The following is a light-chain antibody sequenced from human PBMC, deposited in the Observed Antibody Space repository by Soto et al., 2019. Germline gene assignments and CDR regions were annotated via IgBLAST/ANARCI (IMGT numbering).Light chain of an antibody. J-gene: IGKJ5*01. Sequence: EIVMTHSPATLSVSPGERATLSCRASQSVSSNLAWYQQKPGQAPRLLIYGASTRATGIPARFSGSGSGTKFTLTISSLQSEDFAVYYCQQYNNWSITFGQGTRLEIK. V-gene: IGKV3-15*01. CDR2: GAS. CDR1: QSVSSN. CDR3: QQYNNWSIT.